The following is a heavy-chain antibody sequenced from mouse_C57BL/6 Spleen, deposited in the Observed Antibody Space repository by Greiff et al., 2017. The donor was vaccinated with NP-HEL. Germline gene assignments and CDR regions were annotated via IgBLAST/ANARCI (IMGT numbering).Heavy chain of an antibody. V-gene: IGHV1-66*01. J-gene: IGHJ3*01. Sequence: QVQLKQSGPELVKPGASVKISCKASGYSFTSYYIHWVKQRPGQGLEWIGWIYPGSGNTKYNEKFKGKATLTADTSSSTAYMQLSSLTSEDSAVYYCARGGPLTGLAYWGQGTLVTVSA. CDR3: ARGGPLTGLAY. CDR1: GYSFTSYY. CDR2: IYPGSGNT. D-gene: IGHD4-1*01.